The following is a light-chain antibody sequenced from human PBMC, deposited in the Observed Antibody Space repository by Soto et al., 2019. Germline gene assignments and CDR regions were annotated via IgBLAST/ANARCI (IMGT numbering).Light chain of an antibody. CDR1: SSDVGDYNY. Sequence: QSALTQPPSASGSPGQSVTISCTGTSSDVGDYNYVSWYQQHPGKAPKLIIYEVNKRPSGVPERFSGSKSGNTASLTVSGLQAEDEDDYYCSSYAGSNTFLFGGGTKVTVL. V-gene: IGLV2-8*01. J-gene: IGLJ3*02. CDR2: EVN. CDR3: SSYAGSNTFL.